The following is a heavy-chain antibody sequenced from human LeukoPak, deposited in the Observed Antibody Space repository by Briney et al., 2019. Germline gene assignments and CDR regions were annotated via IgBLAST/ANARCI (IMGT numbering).Heavy chain of an antibody. CDR2: IYPGDSDT. CDR1: GYSFTSYW. V-gene: IGHV5-51*01. J-gene: IGHJ3*02. D-gene: IGHD2-8*01. Sequence: GESLKISCKGSGYSFTSYWIGWVRQMPGKGLEWTGIIYPGDSDTRYSPSFQGQVTISADKSISTAYLQWSSLKASDTAMYYCARSPDGYCTNGVCYTDAFDIWGQGTMVTVSS. CDR3: ARSPDGYCTNGVCYTDAFDI.